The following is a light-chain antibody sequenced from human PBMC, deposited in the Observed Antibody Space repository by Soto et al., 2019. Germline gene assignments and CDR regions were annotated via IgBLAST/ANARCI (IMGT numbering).Light chain of an antibody. Sequence: DIQMTQSPSTLSASVGDRVTITCRASQSVSSWLAWYQQKPGKAPKLLIYKASSLESGVPSRFSGSGSGTAFTLTISSLQTDDFATYYCQQYNSYWTFDQGTKVDI. CDR2: KAS. J-gene: IGKJ1*01. CDR1: QSVSSW. V-gene: IGKV1-5*03. CDR3: QQYNSYWT.